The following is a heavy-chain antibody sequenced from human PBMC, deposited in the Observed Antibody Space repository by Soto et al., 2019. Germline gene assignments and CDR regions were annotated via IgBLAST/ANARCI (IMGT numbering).Heavy chain of an antibody. CDR1: VGSISSDY. Sequence: SQTLSLTCTVSVGSISSDYWRWIRQPPGKGLEWIGYIHYSGSTYYNPSLKSRVTISVDTSKNQFSLKLSSVTAADTAVYYCAREGNLGRWIQPLDSWGQGTLVTVS. CDR3: AREGNLGRWIQPLDS. CDR2: IHYSGST. D-gene: IGHD2-2*03. J-gene: IGHJ4*02. V-gene: IGHV4-30-4*08.